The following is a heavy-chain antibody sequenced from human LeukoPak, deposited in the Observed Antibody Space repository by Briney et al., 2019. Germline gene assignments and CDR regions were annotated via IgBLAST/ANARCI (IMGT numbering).Heavy chain of an antibody. CDR2: ITHGGDST. D-gene: IGHD6-19*01. CDR1: GFIFRTYA. V-gene: IGHV3-23*01. J-gene: IGHJ4*02. CDR3: ARGRIHSSGWDFDS. Sequence: GGSLRLSCAPSGFIFRTYAMNWVRQAPGKGLEWVSSITHGGDSTYYANSVKGRFTISRDNSKNTLSLQMNSLRAEDTAFYYCARGRIHSSGWDFDSWGQGTLVTVSS.